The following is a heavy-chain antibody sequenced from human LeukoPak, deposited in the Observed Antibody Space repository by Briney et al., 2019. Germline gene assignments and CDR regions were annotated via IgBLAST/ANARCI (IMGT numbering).Heavy chain of an antibody. D-gene: IGHD2-15*01. CDR2: IWYDGSNK. Sequence: PGGSLRLSCAASGFTFSSYGMHWVRQAPGKGLEWVAVIWYDGSNKYYADSVKGRFTISRDSSKNTLYLQMNSLRAEDTAVYYCAKAGSFQYYYMDVWGKGTTVTVSS. CDR3: AKAGSFQYYYMDV. V-gene: IGHV3-33*06. CDR1: GFTFSSYG. J-gene: IGHJ6*03.